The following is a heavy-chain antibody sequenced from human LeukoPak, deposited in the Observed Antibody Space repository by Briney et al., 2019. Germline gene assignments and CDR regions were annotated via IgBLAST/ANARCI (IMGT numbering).Heavy chain of an antibody. J-gene: IGHJ4*02. CDR3: AIMVRGVPC. V-gene: IGHV4-59*08. CDR2: IYYSGST. D-gene: IGHD3-10*01. Sequence: SETLSLTCTVSGGSISSYYWSWIRQPPGKGLEWIGYIYYSGSTNYNPSLKSRVTISVDTSKNQFSLKLSSVAAADTAVYYCAIMVRGVPCWGQGTLVTVSS. CDR1: GGSISSYY.